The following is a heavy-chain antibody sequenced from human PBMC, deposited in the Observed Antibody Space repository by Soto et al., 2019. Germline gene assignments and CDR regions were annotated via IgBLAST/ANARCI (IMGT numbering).Heavy chain of an antibody. J-gene: IGHJ6*03. V-gene: IGHV3-23*01. CDR2: ISSSGSST. Sequence: EVQLLESGGGLVQPGGSLRLSCAVSGFTFSNYAMSWVRQAPGKGLEWVSTISSSGSSTYYADSVKGRFPISRDNSKNTIYLQMNSLRAEDTAVYYCAKWIAARPDYYYYMDVWGKGTTVTVSS. D-gene: IGHD6-6*01. CDR1: GFTFSNYA. CDR3: AKWIAARPDYYYYMDV.